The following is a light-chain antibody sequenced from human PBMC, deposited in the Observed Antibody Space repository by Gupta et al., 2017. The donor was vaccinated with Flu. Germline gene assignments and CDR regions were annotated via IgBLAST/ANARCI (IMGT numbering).Light chain of an antibody. J-gene: IGLJ2*01. CDR2: EVR. CDR1: SSDVGIYSF. CDR3: SSYTSSSTPVI. Sequence: SALTQLASVSRCPGQSVPISCTGISSDVGIYSFVSWYQQYPAKAPKLMIYEVRNRPSGVSNRFSGCKSGNTASLTISGLQAEDEADYYCSSYTSSSTPVIFGGGTKLTV. V-gene: IGLV2-14*01.